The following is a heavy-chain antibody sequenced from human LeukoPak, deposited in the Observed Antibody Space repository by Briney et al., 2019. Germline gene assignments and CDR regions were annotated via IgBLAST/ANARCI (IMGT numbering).Heavy chain of an antibody. CDR3: ARRVGSGWPVQH. Sequence: ASVKVSCNASGYTFSSYDINWVRQATGQGLEWMGWMNPNSGNTGYAQKFQGRLNMTRNTSISTAYMELSSLRSEDTAVYYCARRVGSGWPVQHWGQGTLVTVSS. V-gene: IGHV1-8*01. D-gene: IGHD6-19*01. CDR1: GYTFSSYD. J-gene: IGHJ1*01. CDR2: MNPNSGNT.